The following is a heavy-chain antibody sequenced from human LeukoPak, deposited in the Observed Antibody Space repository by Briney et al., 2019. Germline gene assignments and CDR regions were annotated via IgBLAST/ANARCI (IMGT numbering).Heavy chain of an antibody. Sequence: GKSLRLSCAASGFTFSGYPIHWVRQAPGKGLEWVAVISYDGSNKYYADSVKGRFTISRDNSKNTLYLQMNSLRAEDTAVYYCARDGENWFDPWGQGTLVTVSS. D-gene: IGHD3-10*01. CDR3: ARDGENWFDP. CDR1: GFTFSGYP. CDR2: ISYDGSNK. V-gene: IGHV3-30-3*01. J-gene: IGHJ5*02.